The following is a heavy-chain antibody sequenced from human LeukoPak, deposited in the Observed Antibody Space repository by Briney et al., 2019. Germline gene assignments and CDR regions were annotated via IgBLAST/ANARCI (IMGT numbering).Heavy chain of an antibody. CDR3: ATARSGHIFDY. CDR2: VDPEDGET. Sequence: ASVTISCKVSGYTFTDCNMHWVREAPGKGLEWMGLVDPEDGETIYAEKFQGRVTITADTSTDTADMELSSLRSEDTAVYFCATARSGHIFDYWGEGTLVTVST. D-gene: IGHD2-15*01. CDR1: GYTFTDCN. J-gene: IGHJ4*02. V-gene: IGHV1-69-2*01.